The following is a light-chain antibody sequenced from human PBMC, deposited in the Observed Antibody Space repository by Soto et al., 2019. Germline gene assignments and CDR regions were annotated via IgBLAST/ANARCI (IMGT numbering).Light chain of an antibody. CDR3: QQYNTSIRT. Sequence: DIRMTQSSSTVSASVGDRVTITCRASQSTSGWLAWYQHKPGRAPKLLIYKASTLERGVSARFSGGGSGSEFTLTINNLQPDDSATYYCQQYNTSIRTFGQGTRVEL. J-gene: IGKJ1*01. V-gene: IGKV1-5*03. CDR2: KAS. CDR1: QSTSGW.